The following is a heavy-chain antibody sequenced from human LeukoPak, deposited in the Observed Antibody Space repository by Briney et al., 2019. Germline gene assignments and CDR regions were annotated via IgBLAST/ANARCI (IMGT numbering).Heavy chain of an antibody. CDR3: AAYYYDSSGYYYFRDY. D-gene: IGHD3-22*01. CDR2: ISSSSSTI. V-gene: IGHV3-48*01. CDR1: GFTFSSYG. Sequence: PGGSLRLSCAASGFTFSSYGMHWVRQAPGKGLEWVSYISSSSSTIYYADSVKGRFTISRDNAKNSLYLQMNSLRAEDTAVYYCAAYYYDSSGYYYFRDYWGQGTLVAVSS. J-gene: IGHJ4*02.